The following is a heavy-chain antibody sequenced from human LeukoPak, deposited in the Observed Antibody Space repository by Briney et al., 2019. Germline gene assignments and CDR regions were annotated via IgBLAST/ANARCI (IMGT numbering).Heavy chain of an antibody. CDR2: ISGSGGST. J-gene: IGHJ6*02. Sequence: GGSLRLSCAASGFTFSSYAMSWVRQAPGKGLEWVSAISGSGGSTYYADSVKGRFTISRDNSKNTLYLQMNSLSAEDTAVYYCAKDLKNYYDSSGPYYYGMDVWGQGTTVTVSS. D-gene: IGHD3-22*01. CDR1: GFTFSSYA. V-gene: IGHV3-23*01. CDR3: AKDLKNYYDSSGPYYYGMDV.